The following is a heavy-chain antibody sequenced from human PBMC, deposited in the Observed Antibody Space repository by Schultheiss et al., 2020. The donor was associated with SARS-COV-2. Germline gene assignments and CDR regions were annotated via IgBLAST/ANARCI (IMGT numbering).Heavy chain of an antibody. CDR1: GVSISSYC. D-gene: IGHD2-8*01. CDR3: VRDGAMGLDTLDV. Sequence: SETLSLICTVSGVSISSYCWNWIRQPPGKGLEWIGEINHSGSTNYNPSLKSRVTISVDTFKNQFSLQLKSVTPEDTAVYYCVRDGAMGLDTLDVWGQGTKVTVSS. J-gene: IGHJ3*01. CDR2: INHSGST. V-gene: IGHV4-34*01.